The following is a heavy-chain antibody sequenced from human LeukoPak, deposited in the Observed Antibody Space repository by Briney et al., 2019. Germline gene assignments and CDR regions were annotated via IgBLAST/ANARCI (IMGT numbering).Heavy chain of an antibody. Sequence: GGSLRLSCAASGFTVSSNYMSWVRQAPGKGLEWASVIYSGGSTYYADSVKGRFTISRDNSKNTLYLQMNSLRAEDTALYYCARGRSEELAFDIWGQGTMVTVSS. J-gene: IGHJ3*02. D-gene: IGHD1-7*01. CDR1: GFTVSSNY. CDR3: ARGRSEELAFDI. V-gene: IGHV3-53*01. CDR2: IYSGGST.